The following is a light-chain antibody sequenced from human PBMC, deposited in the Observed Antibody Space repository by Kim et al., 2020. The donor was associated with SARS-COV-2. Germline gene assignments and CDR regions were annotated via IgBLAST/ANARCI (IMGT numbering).Light chain of an antibody. V-gene: IGKV4-1*01. Sequence: DIVMTQSPDSLTVSLGERATINCRSNQSLLYSANNKNYLAWYQQKAGRPPHLLIYWASTRESGVPDRLSGSGSGTDFTLTISGLQAEDVSVYYCQQYFTTPLTFGGGTKVDIK. CDR3: QQYFTTPLT. J-gene: IGKJ4*01. CDR2: WAS. CDR1: QSLLYSANNKNY.